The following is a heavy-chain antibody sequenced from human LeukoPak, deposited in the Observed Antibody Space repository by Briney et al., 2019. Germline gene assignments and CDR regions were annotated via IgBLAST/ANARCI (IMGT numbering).Heavy chain of an antibody. Sequence: SETLSLTCTVSGGSIISYYWSWIRQPPGKELEWIGYVYYRGTTNYNPSLKSRVTISVDTSKNQFSLNLTSVTAADTAVYYCARDRMNYDILTGHYSGYFDFWGPGTLVTVSS. J-gene: IGHJ4*02. D-gene: IGHD3-9*01. V-gene: IGHV4-59*01. CDR3: ARDRMNYDILTGHYSGYFDF. CDR2: VYYRGTT. CDR1: GGSIISYY.